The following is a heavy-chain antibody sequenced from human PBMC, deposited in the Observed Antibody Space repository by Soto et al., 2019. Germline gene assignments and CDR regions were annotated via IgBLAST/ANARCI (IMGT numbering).Heavy chain of an antibody. V-gene: IGHV4-34*01. J-gene: IGHJ6*03. Sequence: SETLSLTCAVYGGSFSGYYWSWIRQPPGKGLEWIGEINHSGSTNYNPSLKSRVTISVDTSKNQFSLKLSSVTAADTAVYYCARGRRSVLMVYAIRGYYYYMDVWGKGTTVTVSS. D-gene: IGHD2-8*01. CDR1: GGSFSGYY. CDR2: INHSGST. CDR3: ARGRRSVLMVYAIRGYYYYMDV.